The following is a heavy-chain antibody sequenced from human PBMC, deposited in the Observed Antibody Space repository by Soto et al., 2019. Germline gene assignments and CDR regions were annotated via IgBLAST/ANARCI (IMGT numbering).Heavy chain of an antibody. CDR3: AGERYQVLSDGMYV. D-gene: IGHD3-16*01. V-gene: IGHV1-2*02. CDR1: GVSITGYY. Sequence: ASVKVTCKASGVSITGYYFHWIRAAPGQGLEWLGWINPNTGGTTYAQKFQGRVTLTWDNTINTAYMELSSLIPDYTAMFYCAGERYQVLSDGMYVWGQGTSVTVSS. CDR2: INPNTGGT. J-gene: IGHJ6*02.